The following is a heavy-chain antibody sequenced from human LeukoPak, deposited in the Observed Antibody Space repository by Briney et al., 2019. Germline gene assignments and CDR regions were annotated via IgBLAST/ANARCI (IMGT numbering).Heavy chain of an antibody. CDR2: ISGSGGST. CDR1: GFTFSSYA. V-gene: IGHV3-23*01. CDR3: AKGYGGSVYYSFVYPFDY. Sequence: GGSLRLSCAASGFTFSSYAMSWVRQAPGKGLEWVSAISGSGGSTYYADSVKGRFTISRDNSKNTLYLQMNSLRAEDTAVYYCAKGYGGSVYYSFVYPFDYGGKGPRVTVPS. D-gene: IGHD3-22*01. J-gene: IGHJ4*02.